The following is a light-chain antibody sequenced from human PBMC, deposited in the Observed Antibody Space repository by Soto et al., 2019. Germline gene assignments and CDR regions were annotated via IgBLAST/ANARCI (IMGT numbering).Light chain of an antibody. CDR1: QSISNY. Sequence: DIQMTQSPSSLSASVGDRVTITCRASQSISNYVNWYQQKPGKAPKLLIHAASSLQSGVPSRFSGSGSGTDFTLTISSLQPEDFATYYCQQSYSTPPTFGQGTRLEIK. J-gene: IGKJ5*01. CDR2: AAS. V-gene: IGKV1-39*01. CDR3: QQSYSTPPT.